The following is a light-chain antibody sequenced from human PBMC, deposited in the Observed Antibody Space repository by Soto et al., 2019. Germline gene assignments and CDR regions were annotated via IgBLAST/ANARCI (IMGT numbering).Light chain of an antibody. CDR3: QSYDNILSGPL. J-gene: IGLJ3*02. Sequence: QSVLTQPPSASGTPGQRVTISCSGSSSNIGSEYVVWYQHLPGTAPKLLIYRNNQRPSGVPDRFAGSKSGTSASLAITGLRAEDEADYYCQSYDNILSGPLFGGGTKLTVL. CDR2: RNN. V-gene: IGLV1-47*01. CDR1: SSNIGSEY.